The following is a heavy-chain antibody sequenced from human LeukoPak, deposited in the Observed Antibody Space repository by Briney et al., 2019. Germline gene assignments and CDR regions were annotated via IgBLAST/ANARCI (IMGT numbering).Heavy chain of an antibody. Sequence: ASVKVSCKASGYTFTTHDLTWVRQATGQGLEWMGWMNPGSGDTAYAQKSQGRVTMTRDTSMSTAYMELSSLGSEDTAIYYCARGLGDYNTDWFPVSGYWGQGTPVTVSS. J-gene: IGHJ4*02. D-gene: IGHD3-9*01. CDR3: ARGLGDYNTDWFPVSGY. CDR2: MNPGSGDT. CDR1: GYTFTTHD. V-gene: IGHV1-8*01.